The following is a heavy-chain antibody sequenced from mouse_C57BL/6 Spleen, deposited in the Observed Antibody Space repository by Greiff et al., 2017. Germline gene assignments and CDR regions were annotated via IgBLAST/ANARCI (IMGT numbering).Heavy chain of an antibody. V-gene: IGHV1-69*01. CDR2: IDPSDSYT. CDR3: ARSGDYGSSYYAMDY. D-gene: IGHD1-1*01. Sequence: QVQLQQPGAELVMPGASVKLSCKASGYTFTSYWMHWVKQRPGQGLEWIGEIDPSDSYTNYNQKFKGKSTVTVDKSSSTAYMQLSSLTSEDSAVYYCARSGDYGSSYYAMDYWGQGTSVTVSS. J-gene: IGHJ4*01. CDR1: GYTFTSYW.